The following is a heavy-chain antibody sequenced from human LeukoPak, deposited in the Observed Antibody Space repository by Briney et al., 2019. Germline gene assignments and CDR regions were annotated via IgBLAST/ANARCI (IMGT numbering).Heavy chain of an antibody. V-gene: IGHV3-66*01. CDR1: GFSVSNYC. Sequence: GGSLRLSCAASGFSVSNYCMSWVRQPPGKGLEWVSVMYTGGGRYYGDSVKGRFTISRDNSKNTVFLQMNSLRVEDTALYYCTRGQSYCGADCYSDWGQGTLVTVSS. CDR2: MYTGGGR. CDR3: TRGQSYCGADCYSD. D-gene: IGHD2-21*02. J-gene: IGHJ4*02.